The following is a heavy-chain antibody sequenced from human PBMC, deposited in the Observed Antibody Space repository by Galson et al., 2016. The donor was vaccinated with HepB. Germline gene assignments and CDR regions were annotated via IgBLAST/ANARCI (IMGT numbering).Heavy chain of an antibody. D-gene: IGHD6-13*01. Sequence: SGYRFTSYGFSWLRQAPGQGLEWMGWISASNGNTDYPQKFQGRVTMTTDTSTNTAYMEMRSLRSDDTAVYYCARDDKSGSWSWFDPWGQGTLVTVSS. CDR3: ARDDKSGSWSWFDP. J-gene: IGHJ5*02. CDR1: GYRFTSYG. V-gene: IGHV1-18*01. CDR2: ISASNGNT.